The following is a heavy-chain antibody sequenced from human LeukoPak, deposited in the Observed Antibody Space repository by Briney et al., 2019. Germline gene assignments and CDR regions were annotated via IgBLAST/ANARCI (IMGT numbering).Heavy chain of an antibody. CDR1: GYTFTSYG. V-gene: IGHV1-18*01. CDR3: ARSLLGGYDSYYFDY. J-gene: IGHJ4*02. Sequence: ASVKVSCKASGYTFTSYGISWVRQAPGQGLEWMGWISAYNGNTNYAQKLQGRVTMTTDTSTSTAYMELRSLRSDDTAVYYCARSLLGGYDSYYFDYWGQGTLVTVSS. CDR2: ISAYNGNT. D-gene: IGHD5-12*01.